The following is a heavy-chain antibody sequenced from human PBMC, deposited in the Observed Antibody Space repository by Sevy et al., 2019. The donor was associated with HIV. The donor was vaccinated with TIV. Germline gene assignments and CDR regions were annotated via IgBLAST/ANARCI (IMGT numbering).Heavy chain of an antibody. CDR1: GFTFSSYS. CDR2: ISSSSSTI. CDR3: AREIGDILTGYRGYFQH. V-gene: IGHV3-48*02. D-gene: IGHD3-9*01. J-gene: IGHJ1*01. Sequence: GGSLRLSCAASGFTFSSYSMNWVRQAPGKGLEWVSYISSSSSTIYYADSVKGRFTISRDNAKNSLYLQMNSLRDEDTTVYYCAREIGDILTGYRGYFQHWGQGTLVTVSS.